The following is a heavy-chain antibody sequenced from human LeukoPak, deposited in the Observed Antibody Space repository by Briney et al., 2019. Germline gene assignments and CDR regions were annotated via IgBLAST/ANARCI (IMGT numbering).Heavy chain of an antibody. CDR2: IWYDGSNA. J-gene: IGHJ4*03. D-gene: IGHD2/OR15-2a*01. CDR1: GFTFSSYG. CDR3: ARDRSMTHFDY. Sequence: QRGGCLRLSCAASGFTFSSYGMHWARQAPGKGLEWVAMIWYDGSNAFYPDSVEARFTISRDNSNHTLFLQMDSLRAEDTAVYYCARDRSMTHFDYLGPGTLVTLSS. V-gene: IGHV3-33*01.